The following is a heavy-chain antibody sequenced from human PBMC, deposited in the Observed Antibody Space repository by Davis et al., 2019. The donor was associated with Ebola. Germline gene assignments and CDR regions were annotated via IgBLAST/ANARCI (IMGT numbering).Heavy chain of an antibody. CDR2: ISAYNGNT. V-gene: IGHV1-18*01. Sequence: SVKVSCKASGYSFPRSDLNWVRQATGQGLEWMGWISAYNGNTNYAQKLQDRVTMTTDTSTSTAYMELRSLRSDDTAVYYCARDAGVLHCDYWGQGTLVTVSS. J-gene: IGHJ4*02. D-gene: IGHD3-10*01. CDR1: GYSFPRSD. CDR3: ARDAGVLHCDY.